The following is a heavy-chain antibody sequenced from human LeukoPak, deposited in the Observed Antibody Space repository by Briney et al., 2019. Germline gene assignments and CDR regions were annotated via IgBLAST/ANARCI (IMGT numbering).Heavy chain of an antibody. V-gene: IGHV3-30*02. D-gene: IGHD6-13*01. CDR1: GFTFSKFG. CDR2: IRYDGSTK. Sequence: GGSLRLSCAASGFTFSKFGMHWVRQAPGKGLEWVTFIRYDGSTKYYTDSVKGRFTISRDNAKNTLYLQMNSLRAEDTAVYYCTRRAAAPGAFDYWGQGTLVTVSS. CDR3: TRRAAAPGAFDY. J-gene: IGHJ4*02.